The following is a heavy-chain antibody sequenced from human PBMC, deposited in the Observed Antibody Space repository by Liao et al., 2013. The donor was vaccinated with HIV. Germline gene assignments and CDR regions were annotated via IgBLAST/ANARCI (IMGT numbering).Heavy chain of an antibody. J-gene: IGHJ5*02. CDR3: ARSMLLRPNWFDP. CDR2: INHSGST. CDR1: GGSFSGYY. Sequence: QVQLQQWGAGLLKPSETLSLTCAVYGGSFSGYYWSWIRQPPGKGLEWFGEINHSGSTNYNPSLKSRVTISVDTSKNQFSLKLSSVTAADTAVYYCARSMLLRPNWFDPWGQGTLVTVSS. D-gene: IGHD2-15*01. V-gene: IGHV4-34*01.